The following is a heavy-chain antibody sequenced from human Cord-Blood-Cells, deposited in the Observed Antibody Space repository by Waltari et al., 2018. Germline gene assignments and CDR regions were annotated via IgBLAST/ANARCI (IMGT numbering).Heavy chain of an antibody. CDR2: IFSNDEK. D-gene: IGHD6-13*01. J-gene: IGHJ4*02. V-gene: IGHV2-26*01. CDR3: ARSIAAAGFDY. Sequence: SWIRQPPGKALEWLAHIFSNDEKSYSTSLKSRLTISKDTSKSQVVLTMTNMDPVDTATYYCARSIAAAGFDYWGQGTLVTVSS.